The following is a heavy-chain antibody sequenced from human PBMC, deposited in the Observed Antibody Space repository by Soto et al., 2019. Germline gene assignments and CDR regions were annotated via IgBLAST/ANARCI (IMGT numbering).Heavy chain of an antibody. Sequence: QVQLVQSGAEVKKPGASVKVSCKASGYTFTSYGISWVRQAPGQGLEWMGWISAYNGNTNYAQKFQGRVTMTTDTSTSTAYMELRSLRSDDTAVYYCARVLNGGNSFHYWFDPWGQGTLVTVSS. V-gene: IGHV1-18*01. CDR3: ARVLNGGNSFHYWFDP. D-gene: IGHD2-21*02. J-gene: IGHJ5*02. CDR2: ISAYNGNT. CDR1: GYTFTSYG.